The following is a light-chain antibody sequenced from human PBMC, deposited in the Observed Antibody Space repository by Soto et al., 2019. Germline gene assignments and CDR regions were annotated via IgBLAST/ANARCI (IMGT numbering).Light chain of an antibody. CDR3: QQYNRYSLT. CDR1: QSISSW. CDR2: DAS. J-gene: IGKJ4*01. V-gene: IGKV1-5*01. Sequence: DVQMIQSPSPLSASVGDRVTITCRASQSISSWLAWYQQKPGKAPKLLIYDASSLESGVPSRFSGSGSDTEFTLTINNLQPDDFATYHCQQYNRYSLTFGGGTKVDIK.